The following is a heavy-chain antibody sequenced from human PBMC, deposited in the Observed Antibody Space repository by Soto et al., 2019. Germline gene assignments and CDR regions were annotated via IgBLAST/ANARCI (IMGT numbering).Heavy chain of an antibody. V-gene: IGHV4-31*03. D-gene: IGHD7-27*01. CDR2: IYYSGST. CDR3: ARVWGMTPDY. CDR1: GGSISSGGYY. Sequence: QVQLQESGPGLVKPSQTLSLTCTVSGGSISSGGYYWSWIRQHPGKGLEWIGYIYYSGSTYYNPSVKSRVTIAVETSKNQFTLKLSSATAADTAVYYCARVWGMTPDYWGQGTLVTVSS. J-gene: IGHJ4*02.